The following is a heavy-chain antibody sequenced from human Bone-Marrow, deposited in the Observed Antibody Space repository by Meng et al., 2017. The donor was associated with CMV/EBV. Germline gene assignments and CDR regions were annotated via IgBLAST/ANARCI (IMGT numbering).Heavy chain of an antibody. D-gene: IGHD1-7*01. J-gene: IGHJ6*02. CDR3: AKDLGYPNWNYLGYYYYGMDV. V-gene: IGHV1-2*02. CDR1: GYTFTGYY. Sequence: ASVKVSCKASGYTFTGYYMHWVRQAPGQGLEWMGWINPNSGGTNYAQKFQGRVTMTRDTSTSTVYMELSSLRAEDTAVYYCAKDLGYPNWNYLGYYYYGMDVWGQGTTVTVSS. CDR2: INPNSGGT.